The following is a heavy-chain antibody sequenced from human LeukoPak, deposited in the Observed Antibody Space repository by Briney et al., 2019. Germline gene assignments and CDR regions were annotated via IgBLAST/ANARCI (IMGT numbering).Heavy chain of an antibody. Sequence: SETLSLTCTVSGGSISSGSYYWSWIRQPAGKGLEWIGRIYTSGSTNYNPSLKSRVTISVDTSKNQFSLKLSSVTAADTAVYYCALETGAYTVTTRGGYYYYYMDVWGKGTTVTISS. CDR2: IYTSGST. CDR3: ALETGAYTVTTRGGYYYYYMDV. J-gene: IGHJ6*03. CDR1: GGSISSGSYY. D-gene: IGHD4-17*01. V-gene: IGHV4-61*02.